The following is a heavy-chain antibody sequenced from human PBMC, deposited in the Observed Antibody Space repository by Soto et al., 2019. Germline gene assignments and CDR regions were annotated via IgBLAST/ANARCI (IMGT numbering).Heavy chain of an antibody. D-gene: IGHD3-3*01. J-gene: IGHJ6*02. CDR1: GDYINSSIW. V-gene: IGHV4-4*02. CDR2: TYHSGST. CDR3: ARTLRFDYYYGLDV. Sequence: SETLSLTCDVSGDYINSSIWWTVFRDAPGKALEWIGETYHSGSTNYNPSLKSRVTISVDKSKNQFSLKLTSVTAADTAVYHCARTLRFDYYYGLDVWGQGSRVTVSS.